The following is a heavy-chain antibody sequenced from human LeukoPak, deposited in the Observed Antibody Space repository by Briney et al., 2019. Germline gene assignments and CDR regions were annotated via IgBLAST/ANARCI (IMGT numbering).Heavy chain of an antibody. J-gene: IGHJ6*02. CDR1: GYSFTKYA. D-gene: IGHD3-10*01. V-gene: IGHV1-3*01. CDR2: INAANGIT. CDR3: ARDSEDSPSNDRKWVRVRGPYDGMDV. Sequence: ASVKVSCKASGYSFTKYAIHWVRQAPGQRLEWMGWINAANGITKYSQKFQGGVTITRDTSATTVYMEVSSLKSEDTAVYYCARDSEDSPSNDRKWVRVRGPYDGMDVWGQGTTVTVSS.